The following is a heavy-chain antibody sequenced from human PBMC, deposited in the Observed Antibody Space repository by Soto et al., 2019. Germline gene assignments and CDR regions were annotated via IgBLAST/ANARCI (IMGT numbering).Heavy chain of an antibody. V-gene: IGHV6-1*01. J-gene: IGHJ4*02. D-gene: IGHD3-10*01. CDR3: TRGRSGSLDS. CDR2: TYYRSKWYI. CDR1: GDSVSSNNPT. Sequence: QVPLQQSGPGLVKPSQTLSLTCAISGDSVSSNNPTWNWIRQSPSRGLEWLGRTYYRSKWYIDYALSVQSRITINPDTSKNQFSLQLNSVTPEDTAVYFCTRGRSGSLDSWGQGTLVTVSS.